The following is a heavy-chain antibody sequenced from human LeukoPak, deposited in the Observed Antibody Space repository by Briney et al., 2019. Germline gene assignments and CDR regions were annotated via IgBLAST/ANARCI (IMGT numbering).Heavy chain of an antibody. J-gene: IGHJ4*02. CDR2: IRNDGSNK. Sequence: GGSLRLSCAASGYSFRDYGMHWVRQAPGKGLEWVAFIRNDGSNKYYADSVKVRFTISRDNSKSTLYLQMNSLRAEETAVYYCAKDGSSWSFDHWGQGTLVSVSS. CDR1: GYSFRDYG. D-gene: IGHD6-13*01. V-gene: IGHV3-30*02. CDR3: AKDGSSWSFDH.